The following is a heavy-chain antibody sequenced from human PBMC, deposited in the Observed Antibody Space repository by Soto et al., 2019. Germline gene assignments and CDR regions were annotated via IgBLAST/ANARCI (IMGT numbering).Heavy chain of an antibody. CDR1: GFSLTTSGVG. J-gene: IGHJ4*02. Sequence: QITLNESGPTQVKPRQTLTLTCTFSGFSLTTSGVGVGWIRQSPGKAPEWLALIYWDEDKRYSPSLKSRLTITKATAKIQVVLTMADVDPADTATYYCAHRVLRMVFGLVTTTAIYFDFWGQGNPVAVSS. CDR3: AHRVLRMVFGLVTTTAIYFDF. D-gene: IGHD3-3*01. CDR2: IYWDEDK. V-gene: IGHV2-5*02.